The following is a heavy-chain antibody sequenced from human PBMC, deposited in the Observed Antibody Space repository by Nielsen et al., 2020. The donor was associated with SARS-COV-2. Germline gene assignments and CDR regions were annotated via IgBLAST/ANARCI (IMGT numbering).Heavy chain of an antibody. CDR1: GFTFSDYY. J-gene: IGHJ4*02. CDR3: ARNKRYGVELWFGGYY. CDR2: ISSGSTI. Sequence: GESLKISCAASGFTFSDYYMSWIRQAPGKGLEWVSYISSGSTIYYADSVKGRFTISRDNAKNSLYLQMNSLRAEDTAVYYCARNKRYGVELWFGGYYWGQGTLVTVSS. V-gene: IGHV3-11*01. D-gene: IGHD3-10*01.